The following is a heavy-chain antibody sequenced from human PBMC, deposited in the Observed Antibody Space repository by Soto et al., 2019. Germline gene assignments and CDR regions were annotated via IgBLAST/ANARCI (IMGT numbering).Heavy chain of an antibody. J-gene: IGHJ6*02. CDR1: GFTFSSYA. D-gene: IGHD3-3*01. CDR2: ISGSGGST. V-gene: IGHV3-23*01. Sequence: GGSLRLSCAASGFTFSSYAMSWVRQAPGKGLEWVSAISGSGGSTYYADSVKGRFTISRDNSKNTLYLQMNSLRAEDTAVYYCAKGITIFGVVILYGMDVWGQGTTVTVSS. CDR3: AKGITIFGVVILYGMDV.